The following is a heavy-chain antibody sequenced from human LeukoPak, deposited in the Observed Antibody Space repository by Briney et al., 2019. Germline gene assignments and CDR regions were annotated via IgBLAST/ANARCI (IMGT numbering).Heavy chain of an antibody. D-gene: IGHD3-10*01. CDR3: AGPRGEDYYYYYMDV. Sequence: SVKVSCKASGGTFSSYAISWVRQAPGQGLEWMGGIIPIFGTANYAQKFQGRVTITADESTSTAYMELSSLRPEDTAVYYCAGPRGEDYYYYYMDVWGKGTTVTVSS. CDR2: IIPIFGTA. J-gene: IGHJ6*03. CDR1: GGTFSSYA. V-gene: IGHV1-69*01.